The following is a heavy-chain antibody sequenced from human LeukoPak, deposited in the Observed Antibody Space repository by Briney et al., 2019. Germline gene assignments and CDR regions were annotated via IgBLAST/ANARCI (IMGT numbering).Heavy chain of an antibody. CDR1: GGSISSYF. D-gene: IGHD3-10*01. Sequence: PSETLSLTCTVSGGSISSYFWSWIRQPPGKGLEWIGYINYSGSTNYSPSLKSRVTISVDTSKNQFSLKVSSVTAAGTAVYYCARAAGDSPPYYYYMDVWGKGTTVTVSS. CDR2: INYSGST. V-gene: IGHV4-59*01. CDR3: ARAAGDSPPYYYYMDV. J-gene: IGHJ6*03.